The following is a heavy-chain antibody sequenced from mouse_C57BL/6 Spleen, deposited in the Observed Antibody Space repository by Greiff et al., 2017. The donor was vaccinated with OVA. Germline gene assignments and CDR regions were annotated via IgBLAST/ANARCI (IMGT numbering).Heavy chain of an antibody. CDR1: GFTFSSYT. J-gene: IGHJ2*01. V-gene: IGHV5-9*01. CDR3: ARQNYGSFYYFDY. CDR2: ISGGGGNT. D-gene: IGHD1-1*01. Sequence: EVKLVESGGGLVKPGGSLKLSCAASGFTFSSYTMSWVRQTPEKRLEWVATISGGGGNTYYPDSVKGRFTISINNAKNTLYLQRSSLRSEDAALYCCARQNYGSFYYFDYWGQVTTLTVSS.